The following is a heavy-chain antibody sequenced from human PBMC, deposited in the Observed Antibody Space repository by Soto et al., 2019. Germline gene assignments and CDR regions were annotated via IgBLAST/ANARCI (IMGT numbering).Heavy chain of an antibody. CDR1: GYTFARYA. J-gene: IGHJ6*03. D-gene: IGHD2-15*01. Sequence: QVQLVQSGAEVRKPGASVKVSCKASGYTFARYAVHWVRQAPGQRLEWMGWINAGNDDTKYSQKFQGRITIIRDTSASTAHMELSSLTSEDTAVYYCARGGDCSGGSCYYYYMDVWGKGTTVTVSS. V-gene: IGHV1-3*01. CDR3: ARGGDCSGGSCYYYYMDV. CDR2: INAGNDDT.